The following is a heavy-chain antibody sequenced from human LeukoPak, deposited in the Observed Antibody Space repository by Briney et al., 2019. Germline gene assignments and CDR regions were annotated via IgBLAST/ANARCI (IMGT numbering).Heavy chain of an antibody. J-gene: IGHJ4*02. V-gene: IGHV3-23*01. CDR3: AKDDAWLRFGE. Sequence: TMSPSGDITYYADSVKGRFTISRDNSKNTLYLEVISLTAEDTAVYYCAKDDAWLRFGEWSQGTLVTVSS. D-gene: IGHD3-10*01. CDR2: MSPSGDIT.